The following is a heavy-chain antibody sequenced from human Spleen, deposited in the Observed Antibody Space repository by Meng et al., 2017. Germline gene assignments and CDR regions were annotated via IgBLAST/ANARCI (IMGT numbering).Heavy chain of an antibody. CDR3: ARDEDISAAGKLFGDY. V-gene: IGHV1-2*06. D-gene: IGHD6-13*01. Sequence: ASVKVSCKASGYTFPDYWLHWVRRAPGQGLEWMGRINPKSGDTHYAQRFEGRVTMTEETSTSTAYMELSGLRSDDTAMYYCARDEDISAAGKLFGDYWGQGTLVTVSS. CDR2: INPKSGDT. CDR1: GYTFPDYW. J-gene: IGHJ4*02.